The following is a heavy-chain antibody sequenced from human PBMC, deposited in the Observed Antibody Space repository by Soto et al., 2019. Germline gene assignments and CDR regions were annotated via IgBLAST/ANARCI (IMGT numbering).Heavy chain of an antibody. CDR3: AKSDLQGPYYSYGMEV. CDR1: GFTFSSYG. J-gene: IGHJ6*02. V-gene: IGHV3-30*18. Sequence: PGWSLRLSCAASGFTFSSYGMHWVRQAPGKGLEWVAVISYDGSNKYYADSVKGRFTISRDNSKNTLYLQMNSLRAEDTAVYYCAKSDLQGPYYSYGMEVWGEGTKVTVSS. CDR2: ISYDGSNK.